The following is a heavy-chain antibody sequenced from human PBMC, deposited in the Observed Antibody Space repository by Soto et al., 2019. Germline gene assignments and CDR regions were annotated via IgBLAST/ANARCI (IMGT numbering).Heavy chain of an antibody. CDR1: GVSVTSGSYY. V-gene: IGHV4-61*01. CDR2: IYYSGST. J-gene: IGHJ4*02. CDR3: ARLDKRRFFDY. Sequence: PXETLSLTCTVSGVSVTSGSYYWSWIRQPPGKGLEWIGYIYYSGSTIYNPSLKSRLTISVDTSKNQFSLRLTSATAADTAVYYCARLDKRRFFDYWGQGSLVTVSS.